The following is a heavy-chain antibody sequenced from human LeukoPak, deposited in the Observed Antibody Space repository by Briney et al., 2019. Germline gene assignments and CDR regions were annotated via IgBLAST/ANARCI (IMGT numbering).Heavy chain of an antibody. D-gene: IGHD3-10*01. Sequence: PSETLSLTCRVSGGSISSYYWSWIRQPPGKGPEWIGYIYHSGSTKYNPSLKSRVTMSADTSKNQFSLKVTSVTAADTAVYYCARVLLWFGDSSRLSWFDPGARESWSPSPQ. CDR1: GGSISSYY. V-gene: IGHV4-59*01. J-gene: IGHJ5*02. CDR2: IYHSGST. CDR3: ARVLLWFGDSSRLSWFDP.